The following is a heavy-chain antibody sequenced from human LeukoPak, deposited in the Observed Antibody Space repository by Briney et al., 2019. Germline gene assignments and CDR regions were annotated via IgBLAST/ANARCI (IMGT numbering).Heavy chain of an antibody. V-gene: IGHV4-34*01. J-gene: IGHJ4*02. CDR3: ARSAYSSIRN. Sequence: SETLSLTCAVYGGSFSGYYWSWIRQPPGKGLEWIGEINHSGSTNYNPSLKSRVTISVDTSKNQFSLKLSSVTAADMAVYYCARSAYSSIRNWGQGTLVTVSS. D-gene: IGHD6-19*01. CDR1: GGSFSGYY. CDR2: INHSGST.